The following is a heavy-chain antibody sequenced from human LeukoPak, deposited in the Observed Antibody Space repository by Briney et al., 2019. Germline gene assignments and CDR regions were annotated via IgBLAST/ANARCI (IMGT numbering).Heavy chain of an antibody. D-gene: IGHD3-3*01. CDR2: IRSKTYGGTT. CDR1: GFTFGDYA. Sequence: PGGSLRLSCTTSGFTFGDYAMTWVRQVPGKGLEWVGFIRSKTYGGTTQYAASVKGRFTISRDDSKSIAYLQMNSLRTEDTAVYYCARAPPYDFWSGYYYFDKWGQGTLVTVSS. V-gene: IGHV3-49*04. CDR3: ARAPPYDFWSGYYYFDK. J-gene: IGHJ4*02.